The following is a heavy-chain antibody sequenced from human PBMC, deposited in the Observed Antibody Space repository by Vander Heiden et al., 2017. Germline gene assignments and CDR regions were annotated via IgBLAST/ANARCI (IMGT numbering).Heavy chain of an antibody. CDR3: AKEFDNYSGTKYGLDV. V-gene: IGHV3-30*18. CDR1: GFTFSMYG. Sequence: QVQLVESGGGVVQPGRSLRLSCAATGFTFSMYGMHWIRQAPGKGLEWVAVITDESTNKLYAESVKDRFTISRDSPKNTLYLQMHSLRADDTAVYYCAKEFDNYSGTKYGLDVWGQGTTVIVSS. CDR2: ITDESTNK. D-gene: IGHD6-13*01. J-gene: IGHJ6*02.